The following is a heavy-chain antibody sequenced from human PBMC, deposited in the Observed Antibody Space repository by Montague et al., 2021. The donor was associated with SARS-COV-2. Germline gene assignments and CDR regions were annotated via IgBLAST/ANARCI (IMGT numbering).Heavy chain of an antibody. J-gene: IGHJ6*02. V-gene: IGHV3-23*03. Sequence: SLRLSCAASGFTFSSHAMTWVRRSPGKGLDWVAVIYSGDGRTHYADSVRGRFTISRDNSRSTLYLQMNSLRVDDTAVYYCAKPSWVGERYYYGLDVWGPGTTVTVSS. CDR2: IYSGDGRT. D-gene: IGHD3-10*01. CDR1: GFTFSSHA. CDR3: AKPSWVGERYYYGLDV.